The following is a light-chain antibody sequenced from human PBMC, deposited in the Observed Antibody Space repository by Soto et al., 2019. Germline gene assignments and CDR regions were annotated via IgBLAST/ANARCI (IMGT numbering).Light chain of an antibody. CDR3: QQSFSSPPWT. CDR2: AAS. J-gene: IGKJ1*01. Sequence: DIQMTQSPSSLSASVGDSVTITFRASQNIKTYLNWYQQKPGKAPNLLXYAASSLHSGVPSRFSGSGSGTDFTLTISSLQPEDFANYYCQQSFSSPPWTFGPGTKVDIK. V-gene: IGKV1-39*01. CDR1: QNIKTY.